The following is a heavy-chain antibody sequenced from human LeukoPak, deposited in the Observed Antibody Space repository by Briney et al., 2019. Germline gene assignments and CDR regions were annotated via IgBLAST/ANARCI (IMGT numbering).Heavy chain of an antibody. CDR1: GYSFATYA. Sequence: GASVKVSCRASGYSFATYAMNWVRQAPGQGLEWMGWINTKTGNPMYAQGFTGRFVFSSDISVSTAYLQINSLKAEDTAVYYCAKGPGTVGAGDALDIWGQGTMVTVSS. J-gene: IGHJ3*02. D-gene: IGHD1-26*01. V-gene: IGHV7-4-1*02. CDR3: AKGPGTVGAGDALDI. CDR2: INTKTGNP.